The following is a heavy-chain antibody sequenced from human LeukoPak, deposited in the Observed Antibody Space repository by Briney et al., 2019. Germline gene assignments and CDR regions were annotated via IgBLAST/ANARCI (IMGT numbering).Heavy chain of an antibody. D-gene: IGHD3-9*01. J-gene: IGHJ3*02. CDR1: GFHFATYW. CDR3: ARDLPDVLTGYSDLAFDI. V-gene: IGHV3-7*03. CDR2: TKQDGSDK. Sequence: GGSLRLSCAVSGFHFATYWMTWVRQAPGKGLEWVANTKQDGSDKNYVDSVKGRFTISRDNAKKLLYLQMNSLRAEDTAVYYCARDLPDVLTGYSDLAFDIWGQGTMVTVSS.